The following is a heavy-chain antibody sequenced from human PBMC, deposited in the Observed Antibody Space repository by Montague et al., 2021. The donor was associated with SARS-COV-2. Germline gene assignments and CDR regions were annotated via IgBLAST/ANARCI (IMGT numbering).Heavy chain of an antibody. Sequence: ETLSLTCTVSGGSISSSSYYWGWIRQPPGKGLEWIGSNYYSGSTYYNPSLKSRVTISVDTSKNQFSLKLSSVTAADTAVYYCARVGRQQLVRLSGMDVWGQGTTVTVSS. CDR1: GGSISSSSYY. D-gene: IGHD6-13*01. CDR2: NYYSGST. J-gene: IGHJ6*02. CDR3: ARVGRQQLVRLSGMDV. V-gene: IGHV4-39*07.